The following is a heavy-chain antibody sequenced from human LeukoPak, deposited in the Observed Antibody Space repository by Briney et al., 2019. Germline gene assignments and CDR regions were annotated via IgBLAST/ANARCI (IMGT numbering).Heavy chain of an antibody. CDR2: IYYSGST. CDR1: GGSISSYY. V-gene: IGHV4-59*12. CDR3: ARDRGYGDYVGLDY. J-gene: IGHJ4*02. D-gene: IGHD4-17*01. Sequence: SETLSLTCTVSGGSISSYYWSWIWQPPGKGLEWIGYIYYSGSTNYNPSLKSRVTISVDTSKNQFSLKLSSVTAADTAVYYCARDRGYGDYVGLDYWGQGTLVTVSS.